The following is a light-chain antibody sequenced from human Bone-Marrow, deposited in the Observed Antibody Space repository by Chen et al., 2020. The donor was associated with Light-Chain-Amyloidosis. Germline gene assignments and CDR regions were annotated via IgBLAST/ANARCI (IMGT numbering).Light chain of an antibody. Sequence: SYVLTQPSSVSVAPGQTATIACGGNNIGSTSVHWYQQTPGPAPLLVVCDDSDRPSGIPERLSGSNSGNAATLTISGVEAGEEADYYCQVWDRSSDRPVFGGGTKLTVI. V-gene: IGLV3-21*02. CDR1: NIGSTS. CDR2: DDS. CDR3: QVWDRSSDRPV. J-gene: IGLJ3*02.